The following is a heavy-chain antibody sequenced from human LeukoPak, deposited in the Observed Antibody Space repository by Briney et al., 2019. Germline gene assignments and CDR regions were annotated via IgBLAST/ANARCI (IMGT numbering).Heavy chain of an antibody. J-gene: IGHJ4*02. CDR2: ISGSGGST. CDR3: AKDAEQWLVRGLLHY. CDR1: GFTFSDYY. Sequence: PGGSLRLSCAASGFTFSDYYMSWVRQAPGKGLEWVSAISGSGGSTYYADSVKGRFTISRDNSKNTLYLQMNSLRAEDTAVYYCAKDAEQWLVRGLLHYWGQGTLVTVSS. D-gene: IGHD6-19*01. V-gene: IGHV3-23*01.